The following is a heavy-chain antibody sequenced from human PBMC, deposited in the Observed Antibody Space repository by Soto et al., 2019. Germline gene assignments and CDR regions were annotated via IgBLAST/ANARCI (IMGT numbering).Heavy chain of an antibody. J-gene: IGHJ5*02. CDR2: IIPLFGTE. CDR1: GVTFSSET. CDR3: ATELGENPASPLDA. D-gene: IGHD3-10*01. V-gene: IGHV1-69*01. Sequence: QVQLVQSGADVKKPGSSVKVSCQASGVTFSSETLGWVRQAPGQGLEWVGGIIPLFGTESYAQKFQGRVTITADESTSTVYMELSSLRSDDTAVYFCATELGENPASPLDAWGQGTLVTVSS.